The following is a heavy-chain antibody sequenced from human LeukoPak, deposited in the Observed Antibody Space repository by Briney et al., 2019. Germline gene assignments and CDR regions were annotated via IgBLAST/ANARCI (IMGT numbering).Heavy chain of an antibody. D-gene: IGHD3-22*01. CDR1: GYTFTGYY. V-gene: IGHV1-2*02. CDR3: ARKYYYDSSGFDY. CDR2: INPNSGGT. J-gene: IGHJ4*02. Sequence: ASVKVSCKASGYTFTGYYMHWVRQAPGQGLEWMGWINPNSGGTNYAQKFQGRVTMTRDTSISTACMELSRLRSDDTAVYYCARKYYYDSSGFDYWGQGTLVTVSS.